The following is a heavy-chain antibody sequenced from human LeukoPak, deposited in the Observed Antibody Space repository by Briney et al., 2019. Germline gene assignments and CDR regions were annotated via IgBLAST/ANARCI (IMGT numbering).Heavy chain of an antibody. Sequence: GGSLRLSCEASGFTFSDYGMHWVRQAPGKGLEWVAVIWKDGKSKYYADSLKGQFTISRDNSKNTMWLQMNSLRDEDTAVYYCARDARTAEYYFDYWGQGSLVTVSS. CDR2: IWKDGKSK. V-gene: IGHV3-33*01. J-gene: IGHJ4*02. CDR1: GFTFSDYG. CDR3: ARDARTAEYYFDY.